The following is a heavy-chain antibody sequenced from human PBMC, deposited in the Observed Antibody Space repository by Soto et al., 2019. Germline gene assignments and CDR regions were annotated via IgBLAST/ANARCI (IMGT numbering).Heavy chain of an antibody. J-gene: IGHJ4*02. D-gene: IGHD3-22*01. CDR1: GRSFSGYY. Sequence: QVQLQQWGAGLLKPSETLSLTCAVYGRSFSGYYWSWIRQPPGKGLEWIGEINHSGSTNYNPSLKSRVTISVDTSKNQFSLKLGSVTAADTAVYYCARVGYYDSSGYHWGQGTLVTVSS. V-gene: IGHV4-34*01. CDR3: ARVGYYDSSGYH. CDR2: INHSGST.